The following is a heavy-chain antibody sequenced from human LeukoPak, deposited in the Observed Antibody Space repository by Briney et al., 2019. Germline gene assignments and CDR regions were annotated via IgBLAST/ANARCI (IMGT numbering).Heavy chain of an antibody. J-gene: IGHJ4*02. CDR2: INPNSGGT. D-gene: IGHD3-16*01. V-gene: IGHV1-2*02. CDR3: ARDFGDQNEFDY. Sequence: ASVKVSCKASGYTFTGYYMHWVRQAPGQGLEWMGWINPNSGGTNYAQKFQGRVTMTRHTSISTAYMELSRLRSDDTAVYYCARDFGDQNEFDYWGQGTLVTVSS. CDR1: GYTFTGYY.